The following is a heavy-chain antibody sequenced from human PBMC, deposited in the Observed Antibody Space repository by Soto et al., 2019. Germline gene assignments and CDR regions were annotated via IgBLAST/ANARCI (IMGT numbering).Heavy chain of an antibody. CDR2: IFKSGTT. CDR1: GGSISSGGYY. J-gene: IGHJ5*02. V-gene: IGHV4-31*03. CDR3: ARVDGYCSSPRCYNWFAP. D-gene: IGHD2-2*03. Sequence: PSETLSLTCTVSGGSISSGGYYWSWIRQHPGKGLEWIGYIFKSGTTYYNPSLKSRFTISVDTSKNQFSLKLSSVTAADTAVYYCARVDGYCSSPRCYNWFAPWVQGTLVTVSS.